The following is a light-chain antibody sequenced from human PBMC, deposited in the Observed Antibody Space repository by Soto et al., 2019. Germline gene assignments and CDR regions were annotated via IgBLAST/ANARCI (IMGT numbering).Light chain of an antibody. J-gene: IGKJ3*01. CDR1: QNFSSN. CDR2: AAS. CDR3: QRYNNWPS. Sequence: EVVLTQAPATLSVSAGERATLSCRASQNFSSNLSWCQQKPGQAPRLLIYAASTRATGIPARFSGSGSGTDFTRTISSLQSEDFAVYYCQRYNNWPSFGPGTKVDI. V-gene: IGKV3-15*01.